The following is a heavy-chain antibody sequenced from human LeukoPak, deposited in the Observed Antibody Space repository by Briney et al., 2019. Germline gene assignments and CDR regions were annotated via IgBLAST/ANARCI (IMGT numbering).Heavy chain of an antibody. D-gene: IGHD2-2*01. V-gene: IGHV1-3*01. CDR3: ARGYCSSTSCYAIDY. CDR1: GYTFTSYA. Sequence: ASVKVSCKASGYTFTSYAMHWVRQAPGQRLEWMGWINAGNGNTKYSQKFQGRVTITRDTSASTAYMELSSLRSEDTAVYYCARGYCSSTSCYAIDYWGQGTLVTVCS. J-gene: IGHJ4*02. CDR2: INAGNGNT.